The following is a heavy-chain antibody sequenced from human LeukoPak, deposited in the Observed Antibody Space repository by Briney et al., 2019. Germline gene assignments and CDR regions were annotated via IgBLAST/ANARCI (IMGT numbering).Heavy chain of an antibody. Sequence: GGSLRLSCAASGFSFSNYDMHWVRQAPGKGLEWVAVIWYDGSNKYYADSVKGRFTISRDNSKNTLYLQMNSLRGEETAVYYCARGDPTVTTKQNFDYWGQGTLVTVSS. V-gene: IGHV3-33*01. J-gene: IGHJ4*02. CDR3: ARGDPTVTTKQNFDY. CDR2: IWYDGSNK. CDR1: GFSFSNYD. D-gene: IGHD4-17*01.